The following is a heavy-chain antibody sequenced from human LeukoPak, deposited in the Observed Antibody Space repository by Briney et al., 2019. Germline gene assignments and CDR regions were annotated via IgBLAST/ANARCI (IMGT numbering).Heavy chain of an antibody. V-gene: IGHV4-4*07. CDR1: GGSISSYY. D-gene: IGHD6-19*01. CDR3: AMELAVAGLESTFDY. CDR2: IYTSGST. J-gene: IGHJ4*02. Sequence: KTSETLSLTCTVSGGSISSYYWSWIRQPAGKGLEWIGRIYTSGSTNYNPSLKSRVTISVDKSKNQFSLKLSSVTAADTAVYCCAMELAVAGLESTFDYWGQGTLVTVSS.